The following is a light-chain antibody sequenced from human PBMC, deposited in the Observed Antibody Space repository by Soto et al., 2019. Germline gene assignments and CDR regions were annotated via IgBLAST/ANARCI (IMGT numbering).Light chain of an antibody. CDR3: ATWDDSLNANV. V-gene: IGLV1-47*01. CDR1: DSNIGSNH. CDR2: RNS. Sequence: QAVVTQSPSTSGTPGQRVTISCSGSDSNIGSNHVHWYQHLPGTAPKLLIYRNSQRRSGVPDRFSGSKSGTSASLAISGLRSEDEADYYCATWDDSLNANVFGTGTKLTVL. J-gene: IGLJ1*01.